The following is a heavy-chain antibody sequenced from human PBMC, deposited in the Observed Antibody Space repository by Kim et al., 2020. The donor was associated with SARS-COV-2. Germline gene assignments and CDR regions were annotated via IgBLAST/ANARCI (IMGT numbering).Heavy chain of an antibody. D-gene: IGHD3-9*01. CDR3: ASHRYFDWFRWLYYYYGMDV. Sequence: SVKVSCKASGGTFSSYAISWVRQAPGQGLEWMGGIIPIFGTANYAQKFQGRVTITADESTSTAYMELSSLRSEDTAVYYCASHRYFDWFRWLYYYYGMDVWGQGTTVTVSS. CDR2: IIPIFGTA. J-gene: IGHJ6*02. V-gene: IGHV1-69*13. CDR1: GGTFSSYA.